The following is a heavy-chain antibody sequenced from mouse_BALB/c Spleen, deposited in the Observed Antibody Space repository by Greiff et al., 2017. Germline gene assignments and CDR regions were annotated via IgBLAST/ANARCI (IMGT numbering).Heavy chain of an antibody. V-gene: IGHV2-6-7*01. Sequence: VQRVESGPGLVAPSQSLSITCTVSGFSFTGYGVNWVRQPPGKGLEWLGMIWGDGSTDYNSALKSRLSISKDNSRSQVFLKMNSLQTDDTARYYCARVITTGTGYYAMDYWGQGTSVTVSS. CDR2: IWGDGST. CDR1: GFSFTGYG. D-gene: IGHD1-1*01. J-gene: IGHJ4*01. CDR3: ARVITTGTGYYAMDY.